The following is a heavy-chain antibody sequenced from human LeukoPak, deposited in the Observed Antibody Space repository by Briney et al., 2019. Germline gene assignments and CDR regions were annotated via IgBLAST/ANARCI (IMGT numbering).Heavy chain of an antibody. D-gene: IGHD5-18*01. CDR2: INPSGGST. CDR3: ARSEYSYGADAFDI. J-gene: IGHJ3*02. V-gene: IGHV1-46*01. CDR1: GYTFTSYY. Sequence: ASVKVSCKASGYTFTSYYMHWVRQAPEQGLEWMGIINPSGGSTGYAQKFQGRVTMTRDMSTSTVYMELSSLRSEDTAVYYCARSEYSYGADAFDIWGQGTMVTVSS.